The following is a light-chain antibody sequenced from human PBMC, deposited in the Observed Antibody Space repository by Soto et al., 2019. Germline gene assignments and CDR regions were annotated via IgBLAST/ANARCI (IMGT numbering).Light chain of an antibody. Sequence: QSALTQPASVSGSPGQSITISCTGSSSKVGNFNFVSWIQHHPGKAPKLIIYDVNNRPSGVSNRFSGSKSGNTASLTISGLQAEDEAVYYCSSYTTNSLHLFGGGTMVTVL. V-gene: IGLV2-14*03. CDR3: SSYTTNSLHL. CDR2: DVN. J-gene: IGLJ2*01. CDR1: SSKVGNFNF.